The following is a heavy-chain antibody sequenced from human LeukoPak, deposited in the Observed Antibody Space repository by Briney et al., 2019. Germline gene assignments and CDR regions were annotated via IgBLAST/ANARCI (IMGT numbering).Heavy chain of an antibody. CDR1: DFTFSNFG. CDR3: ARTAVAGTLRWFDL. J-gene: IGHJ5*02. CDR2: IRYEGSNN. V-gene: IGHV3-30*02. D-gene: IGHD6-19*01. Sequence: GGSLRLSCVASDFTFSNFGMHWVRQAPGKGLEWLSFIRYEGSNNYHADSVKGRFSISRDNSKNTLHLQMNTLRPDDTAVYYCARTAVAGTLRWFDLWGQGTLVIVSS.